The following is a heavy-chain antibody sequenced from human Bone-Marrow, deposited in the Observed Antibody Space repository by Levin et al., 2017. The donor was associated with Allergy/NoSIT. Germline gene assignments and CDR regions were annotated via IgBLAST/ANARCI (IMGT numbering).Heavy chain of an antibody. CDR3: AKDRTYGILWNYGMDV. CDR1: GFNFSTYN. J-gene: IGHJ6*02. Sequence: GGSLRLSCAASGFNFSTYNMNWVRQAPGKGLEWVSSITRSSDYMYYADSVKVRFTISRDNAKNSLFLQMNSLRVDDTAVYYCAKDRTYGILWNYGMDVWGQGTTVTVSS. V-gene: IGHV3-21*01. CDR2: ITRSSDYM. D-gene: IGHD4-17*01.